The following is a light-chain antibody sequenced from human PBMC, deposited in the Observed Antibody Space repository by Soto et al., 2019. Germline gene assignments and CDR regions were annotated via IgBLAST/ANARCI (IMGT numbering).Light chain of an antibody. CDR3: QQYGNSFS. V-gene: IGKV3-20*01. CDR1: QSVSSNY. CDR2: GSS. J-gene: IGKJ5*01. Sequence: EIVLTQSPGTLSLSPGERATLSCRASQSVSSNYLAWYQQKPGQAPRLLIYGSSRRATGIPDRFSGSASGADFTLTINRLEPEDFAVYYCQQYGNSFSFGPGTRVEIK.